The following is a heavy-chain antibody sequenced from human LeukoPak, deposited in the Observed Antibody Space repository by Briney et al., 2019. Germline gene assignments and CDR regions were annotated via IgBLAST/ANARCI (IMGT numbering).Heavy chain of an antibody. CDR3: AKSLVVGADAFDI. V-gene: IGHV3-23*01. J-gene: IGHJ3*02. D-gene: IGHD1-26*01. CDR1: GFTFSSYA. CDR2: ISGSGGST. Sequence: GGSLRLSCAASGFTFSSYAMNWVRQAPGKGLECVSAISGSGGSTYYAASVKGRFTISRDNSKNTLYLQMNSLRAEDTALYYCAKSLVVGADAFDIWGQGTMVTVSS.